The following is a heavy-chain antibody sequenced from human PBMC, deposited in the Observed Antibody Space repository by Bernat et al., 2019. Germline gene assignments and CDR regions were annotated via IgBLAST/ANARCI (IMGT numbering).Heavy chain of an antibody. CDR1: GGSISSSSYY. D-gene: IGHD5-18*01. V-gene: IGHV4-39*02. CDR2: IYYSGST. Sequence: QLQLQESGPGLVKPSETLSLTCTVSGGSISSSSYYWGWIRQPPWKGLEWNGGIYYSGSTYYNPSLKSRVTSSVDTSKSQFSLKLSYATAADTAVYYCARDDRGADTAMAKGGPYYYDYGMDVWGQGTTVTVSS. J-gene: IGHJ6*02. CDR3: ARDDRGADTAMAKGGPYYYDYGMDV.